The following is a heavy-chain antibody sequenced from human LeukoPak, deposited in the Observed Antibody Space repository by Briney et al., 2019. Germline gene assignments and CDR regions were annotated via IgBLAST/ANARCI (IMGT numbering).Heavy chain of an antibody. CDR3: TTDLTLLITIFGVATDY. CDR2: ISSSSSTI. CDR1: GFTFSSYA. Sequence: GGSLRLSCAASGFTFSSYAMSWVRQAPGKGLEWVSAISSSSSTIYYADSVKGRFTISRDNAKNSLYLQMNSLRAEDTAVYYCTTDLTLLITIFGVATDYWGQGTLVTVSS. V-gene: IGHV3-48*01. J-gene: IGHJ4*02. D-gene: IGHD3-3*01.